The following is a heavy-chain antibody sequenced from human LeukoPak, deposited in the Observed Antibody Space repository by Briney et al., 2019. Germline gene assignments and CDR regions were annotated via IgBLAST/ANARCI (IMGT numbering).Heavy chain of an antibody. Sequence: GGSLRLSCAASGFTFSSYAMSWVRQATGKGLEWVSAISGSGGSTYYADSVKGRFTISRDNSKNTLYLQMNSLRAEDTAVYYCAKVPDYYDSSGYPEYFQHWGQGTLVTVSS. D-gene: IGHD3-22*01. J-gene: IGHJ1*01. CDR3: AKVPDYYDSSGYPEYFQH. CDR2: ISGSGGST. V-gene: IGHV3-23*01. CDR1: GFTFSSYA.